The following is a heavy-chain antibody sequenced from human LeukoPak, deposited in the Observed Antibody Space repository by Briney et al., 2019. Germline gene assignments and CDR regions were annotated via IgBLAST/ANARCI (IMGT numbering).Heavy chain of an antibody. CDR1: GYTFTSYY. CDR2: INPSGGST. D-gene: IGHD6-13*01. CDR3: ARAPYSSSWYPAGWFDP. Sequence: GASVKVSCKASGYTFTSYYMHWVRQAPGQGLEWMGIINPSGGSTSYAQKFQGRVTMTRDTSTSTVYMELSSLRSEDTAVYYCARAPYSSSWYPAGWFDPWGQGTLVTVSS. V-gene: IGHV1-46*01. J-gene: IGHJ5*02.